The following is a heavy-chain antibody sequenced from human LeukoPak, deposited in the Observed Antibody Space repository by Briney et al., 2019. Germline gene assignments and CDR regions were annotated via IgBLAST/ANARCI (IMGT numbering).Heavy chain of an antibody. CDR1: GGSISSYY. Sequence: PSETLSLTCTVSGGSISSYYWSWIRQPPGKGLEWIGYIYYSGSTNYNPSLKSRVTISVDGSRNQFSLKLRSVTAADTAVYYCARSEDSGSYFSFDYWGQGTLVTVSS. CDR2: IYYSGST. D-gene: IGHD1-26*01. J-gene: IGHJ4*02. V-gene: IGHV4-59*12. CDR3: ARSEDSGSYFSFDY.